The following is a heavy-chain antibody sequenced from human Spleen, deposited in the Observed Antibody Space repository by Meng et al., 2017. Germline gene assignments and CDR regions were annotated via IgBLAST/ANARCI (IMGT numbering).Heavy chain of an antibody. D-gene: IGHD4-17*01. CDR3: ARTGVTTIDY. V-gene: IGHV1-69*10. CDR2: IIPILGIA. Sequence: QVHLVQSGAEVKKPGASVKVSCKASGYTFTSYAMHWVRQAPGQRLEWMGWIIPILGIANSAQKFQGRVTITADKSTSTAYMELSSLRSEDTAVYYCARTGVTTIDYWGQGTLVTVSS. J-gene: IGHJ4*02. CDR1: GYTFTSYA.